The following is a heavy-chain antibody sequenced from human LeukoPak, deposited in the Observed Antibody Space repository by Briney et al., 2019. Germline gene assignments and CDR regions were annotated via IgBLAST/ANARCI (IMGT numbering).Heavy chain of an antibody. V-gene: IGHV3-21*01. J-gene: IGHJ3*02. D-gene: IGHD1-26*01. CDR3: ARPIVGATIGAFDI. CDR2: ISSRSSYI. CDR1: GFTFSSYS. Sequence: GGSLRLSCAASGFTFSSYSMNWVRQAPGKGLEWVSSISSRSSYIYYADSVKGRFTISRDNAKNSLYLQMNSLRAEDTAVYYCARPIVGATIGAFDIWGQGTMVTVSS.